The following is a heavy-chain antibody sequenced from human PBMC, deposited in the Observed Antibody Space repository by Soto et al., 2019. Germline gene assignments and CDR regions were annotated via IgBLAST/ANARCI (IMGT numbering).Heavy chain of an antibody. CDR2: SIPIYGTA. CDR1: GGTFNNYP. V-gene: IGHV1-69*18. CDR3: ARGRGYSGDDHYYYFDMDV. J-gene: IGHJ6*02. Sequence: QVQLEQSGAEVRKPGSSVKVSCKASGGTFNNYPITWVRQAPGQGLEWMGSSIPIYGTANYAQMFQGRVTNTVDESTNTASMELRSLPSEDTAVYYCARGRGYSGDDHYYYFDMDVWGQGTTVTVSS. D-gene: IGHD5-12*01.